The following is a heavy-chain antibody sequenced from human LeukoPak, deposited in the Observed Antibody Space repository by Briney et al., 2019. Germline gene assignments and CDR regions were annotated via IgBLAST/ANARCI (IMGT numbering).Heavy chain of an antibody. CDR1: GISFSSDC. V-gene: IGHV3-21*01. D-gene: IGHD2-15*01. Sequence: GGSLRLSCAASGISFSSDCMNWVRQAPGKGLEWVSSISNTGSYIYYADSVKGRFTISRDNAKNSLYLQMNSLRDDDTAVYYCARVGNGRSWDYWGQGTLVSVSS. J-gene: IGHJ4*02. CDR3: ARVGNGRSWDY. CDR2: ISNTGSYI.